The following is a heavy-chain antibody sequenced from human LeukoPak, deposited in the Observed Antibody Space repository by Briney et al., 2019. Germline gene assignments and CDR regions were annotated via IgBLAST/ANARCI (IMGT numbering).Heavy chain of an antibody. Sequence: GGSLRLSCAASGLTFSDYYMSWIRQAPGKGLEWVSYISSSGSTIYYADSVKGRFTISRDNAKNSLYLQMNRLRAEDTAVYYCARVRYDILTGYYKDYWGQGTLVTVSS. CDR2: ISSSGSTI. CDR3: ARVRYDILTGYYKDY. V-gene: IGHV3-11*01. J-gene: IGHJ4*02. CDR1: GLTFSDYY. D-gene: IGHD3-9*01.